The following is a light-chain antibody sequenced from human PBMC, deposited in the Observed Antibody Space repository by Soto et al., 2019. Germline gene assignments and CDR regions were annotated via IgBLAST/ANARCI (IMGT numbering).Light chain of an antibody. CDR2: AAS. Sequence: AIQMTQSPSSLSASVGDRVTISCRASQGIRRDLAWYQQRPGTVPKLLIFAASSLQSGVPSRFSGSGSGTDFTLTSSSLQPEDFATYYCLQDYNYPRTFGQGTKVEVK. CDR3: LQDYNYPRT. J-gene: IGKJ1*01. CDR1: QGIRRD. V-gene: IGKV1-6*01.